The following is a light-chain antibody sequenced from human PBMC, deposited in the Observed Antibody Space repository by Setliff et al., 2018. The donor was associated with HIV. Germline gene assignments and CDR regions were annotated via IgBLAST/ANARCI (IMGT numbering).Light chain of an antibody. CDR3: TSYTTSDTPVV. J-gene: IGLJ2*01. CDR1: ISDVENYNL. V-gene: IGLV2-14*02. CDR2: EVT. Sequence: ALAQPASVSGSPGQSITLSCTGTISDVENYNLVSWYQQHPGKAPKLMIAEVTNRPSGVSNRFSGSKSGNTASLTISGLQAEDEADYYCTSYTTSDTPVVFGGGTKATVL.